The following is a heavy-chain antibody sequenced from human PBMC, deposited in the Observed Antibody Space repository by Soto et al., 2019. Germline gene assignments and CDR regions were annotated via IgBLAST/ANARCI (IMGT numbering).Heavy chain of an antibody. D-gene: IGHD1-20*01. J-gene: IGHJ4*02. Sequence: GRAVRLYCVESGFPLSSYDMHWVRQAPGKGLEWVAVIWYDGSNKYYADSVKGRFTISRDNSKNTLYLQMNSLRAEDTAVYYCARDWSNWNTFDYWGQGTLVIVSS. CDR3: ARDWSNWNTFDY. CDR2: IWYDGSNK. V-gene: IGHV3-33*01. CDR1: GFPLSSYD.